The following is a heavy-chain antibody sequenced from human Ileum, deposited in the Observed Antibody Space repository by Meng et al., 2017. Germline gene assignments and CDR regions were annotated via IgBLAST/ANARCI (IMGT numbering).Heavy chain of an antibody. Sequence: GPLQESGPGLVEPSGTLSLSCAVSGGSISRTYWWTWVRQSAGKGLGWIGEIQQSGSTNYNPPLKSRVTISVDKSKNQFSLNLRSVTAADTAVYYCARIDYGGNGIEKYYFNYWGQRALVTVSS. D-gene: IGHD4-23*01. CDR3: ARIDYGGNGIEKYYFNY. V-gene: IGHV4-4*02. J-gene: IGHJ4*02. CDR2: IQQSGST. CDR1: GGSISRTYW.